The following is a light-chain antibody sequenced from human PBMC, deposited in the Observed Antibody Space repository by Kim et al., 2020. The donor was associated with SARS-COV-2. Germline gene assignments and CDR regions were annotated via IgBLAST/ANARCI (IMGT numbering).Light chain of an antibody. CDR1: KLGDEN. Sequence: PQRSAVSPDGGSKLGDENACWNQRKPGQPPVLVISEEPKRPSGFPEGLAGANSGNTATLTISGTQAMDEADYYGQAWDSSTVVFGGGTKLTVL. J-gene: IGLJ3*02. CDR2: EEP. V-gene: IGLV3-1*01. CDR3: QAWDSSTVV.